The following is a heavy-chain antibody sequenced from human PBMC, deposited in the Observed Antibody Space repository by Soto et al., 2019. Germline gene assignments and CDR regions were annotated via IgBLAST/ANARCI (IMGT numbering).Heavy chain of an antibody. CDR1: GGTFSSYG. V-gene: IGHV1-18*04. D-gene: IGHD2-15*01. Sequence: ASVKVSCKASGGTFSSYGISWVRQAPGQGLEWMGWISAYNGNTNYAQKLQGRVTMTTDTSTSTAYMELRSLRSDDTAVYYCARGGIVVVVAATPSYYYYGMDVWGQGTTVTVSS. CDR2: ISAYNGNT. CDR3: ARGGIVVVVAATPSYYYYGMDV. J-gene: IGHJ6*02.